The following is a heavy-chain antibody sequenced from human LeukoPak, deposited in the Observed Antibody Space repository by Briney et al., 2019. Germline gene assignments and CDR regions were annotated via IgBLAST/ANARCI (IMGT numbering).Heavy chain of an antibody. CDR3: ARIQPKCLFPPGPFDY. J-gene: IGHJ4*02. CDR1: GYTFTSYG. D-gene: IGHD3-22*01. Sequence: ASVKVSCKASGYTFTSYGISWVRQAPGQGLEWMGWISAYNGNTNYAQKLQGRVTMTTDTSTSTAFMELRSLTSDDTAVYYCARIQPKCLFPPGPFDYWGQGTLVTVSS. V-gene: IGHV1-18*01. CDR2: ISAYNGNT.